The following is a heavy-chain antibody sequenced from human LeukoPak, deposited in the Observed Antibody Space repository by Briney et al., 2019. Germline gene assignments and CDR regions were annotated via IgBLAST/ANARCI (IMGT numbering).Heavy chain of an antibody. J-gene: IGHJ4*02. CDR1: GGSISGSSYY. CDR2: IYYSGST. V-gene: IGHV4-39*07. CDR3: ASDAQRDLYYFDY. Sequence: PSETLSLTCTVSGGSISGSSYYWGWIRQPPGKGLEWIGSIYYSGSTYYNPSLKSRVTISVDTSKNQFSLKLSSVTAADTAVYYCASDAQRDLYYFDYWGQGTLVTVSS.